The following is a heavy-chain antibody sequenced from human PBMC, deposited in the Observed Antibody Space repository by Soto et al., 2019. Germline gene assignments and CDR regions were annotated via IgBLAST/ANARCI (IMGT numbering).Heavy chain of an antibody. V-gene: IGHV1-69*02. J-gene: IGHJ4*02. CDR1: GGTFDTYT. D-gene: IGHD1-20*01. CDR2: IIPLLDIT. CDR3: ARGVTGRLTQGVVLFY. Sequence: QVQLVQSGAEVKKPGSSVKVSCKPSGGTFDTYTISWVRQAPGQGLEWMGRIIPLLDITHYAQKFQGRVTFTADKSTTTAYMELSSLSSADTAVYYCARGVTGRLTQGVVLFYWGQGTLVTVSS.